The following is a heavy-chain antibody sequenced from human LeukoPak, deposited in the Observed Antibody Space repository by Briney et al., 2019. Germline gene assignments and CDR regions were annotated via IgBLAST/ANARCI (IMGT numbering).Heavy chain of an antibody. CDR2: IKQDGSEK. CDR1: GFTFSSYW. V-gene: IGHV3-7*01. CDR3: ARESSSGSYLRY. J-gene: IGHJ4*02. Sequence: GGSLRLSCAASGFTFSSYWMSCVRQAPGKGLEWVANIKQDGSEKYNVDSVKGRFTISRDNAKNSLYLQMNSLRAEDTAVYYCARESSSGSYLRYWGQGTLVTVSS. D-gene: IGHD1-26*01.